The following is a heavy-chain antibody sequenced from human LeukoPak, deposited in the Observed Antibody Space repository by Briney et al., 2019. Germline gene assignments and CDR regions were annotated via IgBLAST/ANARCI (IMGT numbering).Heavy chain of an antibody. Sequence: SETLSLTCTVSGGSISSYYWSWIRQPAGKGLEWIGRIFATGGTNHNPSLRSRVTMSVDTSKNQLSLRLTSMTAADTAVYYCAKVGYSSGWYVSYWGQGTLVTVSS. CDR1: GGSISSYY. D-gene: IGHD6-19*01. V-gene: IGHV4-4*07. J-gene: IGHJ4*02. CDR2: IFATGGT. CDR3: AKVGYSSGWYVSY.